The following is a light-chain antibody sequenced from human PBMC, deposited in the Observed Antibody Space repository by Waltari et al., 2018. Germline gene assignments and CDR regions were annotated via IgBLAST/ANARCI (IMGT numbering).Light chain of an antibody. CDR2: DVN. CDR1: SRDVGLYNL. V-gene: IGLV2-23*02. CDR3: CSYAGTGPYAF. J-gene: IGLJ2*01. Sequence: QSALTQPASVSGSPGPSITIYCTGTSRDVGLYNLVSCYQQHPGRAPKLIIYDVNKRPSGVSNRFSGSKSGNTASLTVSGLQAEDEADFYCCSYAGTGPYAFVGGGTKLTVL.